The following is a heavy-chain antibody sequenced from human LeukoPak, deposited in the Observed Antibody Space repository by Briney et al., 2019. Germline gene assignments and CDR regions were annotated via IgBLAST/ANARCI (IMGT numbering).Heavy chain of an antibody. J-gene: IGHJ4*02. Sequence: PGGSLRLSCAASGFTFSSYGMHWVRQAPGKGLEWVAVISYDGSNKYYADSVKGRFTISRDNSKNTLYLLMNSLRAEDTAVYYCAKDRNDIVVVPAAYGPFDYWGQGTLVTVSS. V-gene: IGHV3-30*18. CDR3: AKDRNDIVVVPAAYGPFDY. CDR2: ISYDGSNK. D-gene: IGHD2-2*01. CDR1: GFTFSSYG.